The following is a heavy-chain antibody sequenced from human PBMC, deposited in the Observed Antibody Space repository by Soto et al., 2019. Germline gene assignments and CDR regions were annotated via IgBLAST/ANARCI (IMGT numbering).Heavy chain of an antibody. J-gene: IGHJ4*02. CDR2: ISGSGGST. V-gene: IGHV3-23*01. D-gene: IGHD5-18*01. CDR3: AKVHTAMGKTCLDY. Sequence: EVQLLESGGGLVQPGGSLRLSCAASGFTFSSYAMSWVRQAPGKGLEWVSAISGSGGSTYYADSVKGRFTISRDNSKNTLDLQMNSLRAEDTAVYYCAKVHTAMGKTCLDYWGQGTLVTVSS. CDR1: GFTFSSYA.